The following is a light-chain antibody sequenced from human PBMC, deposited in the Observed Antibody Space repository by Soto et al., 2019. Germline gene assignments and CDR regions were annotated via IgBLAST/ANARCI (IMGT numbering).Light chain of an antibody. V-gene: IGKV3-11*01. CDR2: DAS. Sequence: EIVLTQSPATLSLSPGEGATLSCRASQSISSHLAWYQQKPGQAPRLLMYDASNRATGIPARFSGSGSGTDFTLTISSLAPEDFAVDDCQQRHNWPLTFGGGTKVESK. CDR3: QQRHNWPLT. J-gene: IGKJ4*01. CDR1: QSISSH.